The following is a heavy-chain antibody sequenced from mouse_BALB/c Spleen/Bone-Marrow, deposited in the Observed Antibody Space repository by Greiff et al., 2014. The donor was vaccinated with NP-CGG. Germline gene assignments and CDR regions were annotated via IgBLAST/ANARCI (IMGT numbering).Heavy chain of an antibody. CDR2: IWAGGST. Sequence: VMLVESGPGLVAPSQSLSITCTVPGFSLTSYGVHWVRQPPGKGLEWLGVIWAGGSTNYNSTLMSRLTISKDNSKSQVFLKMNSLQTDDTAMYYCARYYYGFLDYWGQGTTLTVSS. V-gene: IGHV2-9*02. CDR1: GFSLTSYG. D-gene: IGHD1-2*01. J-gene: IGHJ2*01. CDR3: ARYYYGFLDY.